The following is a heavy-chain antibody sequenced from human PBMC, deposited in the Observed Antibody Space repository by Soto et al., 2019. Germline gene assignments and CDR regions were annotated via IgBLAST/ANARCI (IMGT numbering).Heavy chain of an antibody. D-gene: IGHD3-22*01. CDR2: IYYSGST. J-gene: IGHJ3*02. V-gene: IGHV4-31*03. Sequence: SETLSLTCTVSGGSISSGGYYWSWIRQHPGKGLEWIGYIYYSGSTYYNPSLKSRVTISVDTSKNQFSLKLSSLTAADTAVYYCAREAGRPYDSSGYKAFDIWGQGTMVTVSS. CDR1: GGSISSGGYY. CDR3: AREAGRPYDSSGYKAFDI.